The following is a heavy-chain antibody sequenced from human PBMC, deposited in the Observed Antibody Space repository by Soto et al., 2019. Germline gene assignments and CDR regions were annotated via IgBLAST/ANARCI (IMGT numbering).Heavy chain of an antibody. CDR2: IKDDGSEI. D-gene: IGHD5-12*01. V-gene: IGHV3-7*01. Sequence: GGSLRLSCAVSGFNVMSYWMSWVRQAPGKGLEWVASIKDDGSEIYYLQSVRGRFTISRDSAGNALHLAMNYMSAEDTGVYFCARDIGFDYVNWGQGTLVTVPS. CDR1: GFNVMSYW. J-gene: IGHJ4*02. CDR3: ARDIGFDYVN.